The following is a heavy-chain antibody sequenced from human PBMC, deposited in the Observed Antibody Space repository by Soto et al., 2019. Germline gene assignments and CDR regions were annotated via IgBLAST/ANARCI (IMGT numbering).Heavy chain of an antibody. CDR2: ISAIGRNA. J-gene: IGHJ4*02. D-gene: IGHD3-3*01. CDR3: ASGGYFDLWSGFSPHDY. V-gene: IGHV3-23*01. Sequence: SLRLSCAASGFTFSSNAMSWVRQAPGKGLEWGAGISAIGRNAFYADSVRGRFTVSRDNANGTLSLQMNSLKVEDTAVYYCASGGYFDLWSGFSPHDYWGQGTLVTVSS. CDR1: GFTFSSNA.